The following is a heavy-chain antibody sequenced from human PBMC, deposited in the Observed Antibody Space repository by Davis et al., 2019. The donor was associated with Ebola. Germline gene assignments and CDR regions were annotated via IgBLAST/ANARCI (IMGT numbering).Heavy chain of an antibody. Sequence: GSLRLSCAASGFSFSDDYMSWIRQAPGKGLEWLSYITSSGSSVYYADSVKGRFTMSRDNAKNSLYLQMNSLRAEDTAVYYCASQLVITAYYFYGMAVWGQGTTVTVSS. CDR1: GFSFSDDY. D-gene: IGHD1-1*01. V-gene: IGHV3-11*04. J-gene: IGHJ6*02. CDR2: ITSSGSSV. CDR3: ASQLVITAYYFYGMAV.